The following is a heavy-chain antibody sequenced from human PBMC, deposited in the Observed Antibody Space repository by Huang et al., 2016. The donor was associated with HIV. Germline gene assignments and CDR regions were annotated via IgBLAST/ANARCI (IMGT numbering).Heavy chain of an antibody. CDR2: IHYSGST. Sequence: QLQLQESGPGLVKPSETLSLTCTVSGGSISSSSYYWGWIRQPPGKGLEWIGSIHYSGSTYYHPSLKSRVTISVDTSKNQFSLKLSSVTAADTAVYYCARHLSRDLEWLLANYYYYGMDVWGQGTTVTVSS. D-gene: IGHD3-3*01. V-gene: IGHV4-39*01. CDR3: ARHLSRDLEWLLANYYYYGMDV. J-gene: IGHJ6*02. CDR1: GGSISSSSYY.